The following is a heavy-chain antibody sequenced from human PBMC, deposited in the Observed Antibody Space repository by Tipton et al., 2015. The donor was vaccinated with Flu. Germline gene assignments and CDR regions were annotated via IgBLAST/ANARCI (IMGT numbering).Heavy chain of an antibody. CDR1: GFTFSSYE. D-gene: IGHD5-18*01. CDR2: ISSSGSTI. CDR3: ASNTGYSYGRAFDI. Sequence: SLRLSCAAPGFTFSSYEMNWVRQAPEKGLEWVSYISSSGSTIYHADSVKGRFTISRDNAKNSLYLQMNSLRAEDTAVYYCASNTGYSYGRAFDIWGQGTMVTVSS. J-gene: IGHJ3*02. V-gene: IGHV3-48*03.